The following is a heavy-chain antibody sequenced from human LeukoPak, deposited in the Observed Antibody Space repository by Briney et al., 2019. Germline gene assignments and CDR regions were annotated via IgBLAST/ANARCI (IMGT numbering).Heavy chain of an antibody. V-gene: IGHV1-2*02. CDR2: INPNSGGT. CDR3: AAGGVTYYDYVWGSPAPFDI. J-gene: IGHJ3*02. Sequence: GASVKVSCKASGYTFTGYYMHWVRQAPGQGLEWMGWINPNSGGTNYAQKFQERVTITRDMSTSTAYMELSSLRSEDTAVYYCAAGGVTYYDYVWGSPAPFDIWGQGTMVTVSS. CDR1: GYTFTGYY. D-gene: IGHD3-16*01.